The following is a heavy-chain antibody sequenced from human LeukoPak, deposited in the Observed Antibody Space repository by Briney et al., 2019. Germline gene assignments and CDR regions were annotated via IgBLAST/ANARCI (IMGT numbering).Heavy chain of an antibody. CDR3: ARRGSSSSGGSYHYYMDV. D-gene: IGHD6-6*01. V-gene: IGHV1-46*01. CDR2: INPSGGST. Sequence: GASVKVSCKASGYTFTSYYMHWVRQAPGQGLEWMGIINPSGGSTSYAQKFQGRVTMTRDMSTSTVYMELSSLRSEDTAVYYCARRGSSSSGGSYHYYMDVWGKGTTVTVSS. CDR1: GYTFTSYY. J-gene: IGHJ6*03.